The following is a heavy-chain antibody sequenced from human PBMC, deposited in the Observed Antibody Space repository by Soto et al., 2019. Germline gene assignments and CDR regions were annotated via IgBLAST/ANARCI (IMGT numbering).Heavy chain of an antibody. CDR1: GGTSSSYT. J-gene: IGHJ4*02. Sequence: QVQLVQSGAEVKKPGSSVKVSCKASGGTSSSYTIAWVRQAPGQGLEWMGRFIPIFNKANSAQKFQGRVTFTADKSTSTAYMELSSLRSEDTAVYYCAVEPSYYAGLDFWGQGTLVTVSS. CDR2: FIPIFNKA. CDR3: AVEPSYYAGLDF. D-gene: IGHD2-2*01. V-gene: IGHV1-69*08.